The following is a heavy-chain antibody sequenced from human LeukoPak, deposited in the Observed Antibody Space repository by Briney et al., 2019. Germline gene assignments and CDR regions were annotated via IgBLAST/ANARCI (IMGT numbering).Heavy chain of an antibody. J-gene: IGHJ4*02. V-gene: IGHV4-39*01. Sequence: PSETLPLTCTVAGGSISSSSYYWDWIRQPPGKGLEWIGTIYYSRDTYYNPSLKSRVTISVDTSKNQFSLKLSSVTAADTAVYYCARRVVTITPYFDYWGQGTLVTVSS. D-gene: IGHD3-22*01. CDR2: IYYSRDT. CDR3: ARRVVTITPYFDY. CDR1: GGSISSSSYY.